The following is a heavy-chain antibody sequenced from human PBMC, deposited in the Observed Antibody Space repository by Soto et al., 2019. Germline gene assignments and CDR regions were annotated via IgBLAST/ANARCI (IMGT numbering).Heavy chain of an antibody. Sequence: EVQLVESGGGLVQPGGSLRLSCAASGFTFSSYWMHWVRQAPGKGLVWVSRINNDGSSTSYADSVKGRFSISRDNPKNTLYLQMNSLRAEDTAVYYCARSLLGDFWSGPHYYYYYGMDVWGQGTTVTVSS. CDR2: INNDGSST. CDR1: GFTFSSYW. J-gene: IGHJ6*02. CDR3: ARSLLGDFWSGPHYYYYYGMDV. V-gene: IGHV3-74*01. D-gene: IGHD3-3*01.